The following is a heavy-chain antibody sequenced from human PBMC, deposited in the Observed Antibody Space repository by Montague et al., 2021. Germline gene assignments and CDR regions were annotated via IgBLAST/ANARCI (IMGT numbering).Heavy chain of an antibody. D-gene: IGHD5/OR15-5a*01. CDR1: GDSVSSNSVT. V-gene: IGHV6-1*01. Sequence: CAISGDSVSSNSVTWHWIRQSPSRGLEWLGRTYYRSKWANDYALXVRSRITFNPDTSKNQFSLQLDSVTPEDTAVYYCVRQSMSGKFDYWGQGTRVTVSS. CDR2: TYYRSKWAN. J-gene: IGHJ4*02. CDR3: VRQSMSGKFDY.